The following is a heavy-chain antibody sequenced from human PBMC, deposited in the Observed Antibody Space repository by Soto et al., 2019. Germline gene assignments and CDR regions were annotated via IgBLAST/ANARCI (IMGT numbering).Heavy chain of an antibody. Sequence: QVTLKESGPTLVTSTQTLTLTCTFSGFSVTTSGASVAWIRQPPGKALEWLALIYWDDDKRYSPSLKTRLIIIKADSKNQVVLTMTNLDPADTTTYYCAHASTSHHQAMDAWGQGTTVTVSS. CDR2: IYWDDDK. D-gene: IGHD1-1*01. CDR3: AHASTSHHQAMDA. J-gene: IGHJ6*02. V-gene: IGHV2-5*02. CDR1: GFSVTTSGAS.